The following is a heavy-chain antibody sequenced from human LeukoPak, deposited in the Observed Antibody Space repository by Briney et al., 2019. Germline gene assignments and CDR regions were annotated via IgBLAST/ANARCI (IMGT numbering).Heavy chain of an antibody. CDR2: IYYSGST. D-gene: IGHD1-26*01. Sequence: PSETLSLTCTVSGASISTYYWSWIRQPPGKGLEWIGYIYYSGSTNYNPSLKSRVTISVDTSKNQFSLRLNSVTAADTAMYYCAKSGGYGLIDYWGQGTLVTVSS. J-gene: IGHJ4*02. CDR1: GASISTYY. V-gene: IGHV4-59*08. CDR3: AKSGGYGLIDY.